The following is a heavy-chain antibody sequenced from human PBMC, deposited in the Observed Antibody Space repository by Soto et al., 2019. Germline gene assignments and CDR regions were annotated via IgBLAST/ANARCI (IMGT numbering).Heavy chain of an antibody. CDR1: GFTFSSYA. V-gene: IGHV3-23*01. CDR3: AKGSVTARRDDGNVDY. CDR2: ISGSGGST. Sequence: GGSLRLSCAASGFTFSSYAMNWVRQAPGKGLEWVSVISGSGGSTYYADSVKGRFTISRDNSKNTLYLQMNSLRAEGTAVYYCAKGSVTARRDDGNVDYWGQGTLVTVSS. J-gene: IGHJ4*02. D-gene: IGHD6-6*01.